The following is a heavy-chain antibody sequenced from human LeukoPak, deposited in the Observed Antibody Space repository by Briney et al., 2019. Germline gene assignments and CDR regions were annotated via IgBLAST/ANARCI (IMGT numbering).Heavy chain of an antibody. J-gene: IGHJ6*03. Sequence: SVKVSCKASGGTFSSYAISWVRQAPGQGLEWMGGIIPIFGTANYAQKFQGRVTITTDESTSTAYTELNSLRSEDTAVFYCASFVVPAATSPDYYYYYMDVWGKETTVTVSS. CDR1: GGTFSSYA. V-gene: IGHV1-69*05. D-gene: IGHD2-2*01. CDR2: IIPIFGTA. CDR3: ASFVVPAATSPDYYYYYMDV.